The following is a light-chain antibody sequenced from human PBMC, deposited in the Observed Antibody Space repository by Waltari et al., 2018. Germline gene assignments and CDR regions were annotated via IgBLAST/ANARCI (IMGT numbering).Light chain of an antibody. CDR1: SSNIGGNP. Sequence: QSVLTQPPSASGTPGQRVTISCSGSSSNIGGNPVNWYQQLPGTAPKLLVYNNDQGPSGVPDRFSGSKSGTSASRAISGLQSEDEAEYYCAAWDDSRNGPVFGGGTKLPVL. J-gene: IGLJ3*02. CDR3: AAWDDSRNGPV. V-gene: IGLV1-44*01. CDR2: NND.